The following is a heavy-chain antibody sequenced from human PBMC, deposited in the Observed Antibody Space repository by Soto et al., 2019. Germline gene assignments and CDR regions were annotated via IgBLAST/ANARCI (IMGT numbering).Heavy chain of an antibody. D-gene: IGHD3-22*01. CDR1: GNTFITSY. Sequence: ASVKTSCKASGNTFITSYIHWVRQAPGQGLEWMGIIYPSGSTTTYAQKFQGRVTMTRDTSTSTVYMEVSNLRSEDTAVYYCARGFYDSSGFFDYWGQGTLVTVSS. J-gene: IGHJ4*02. CDR2: IYPSGSTT. V-gene: IGHV1-46*01. CDR3: ARGFYDSSGFFDY.